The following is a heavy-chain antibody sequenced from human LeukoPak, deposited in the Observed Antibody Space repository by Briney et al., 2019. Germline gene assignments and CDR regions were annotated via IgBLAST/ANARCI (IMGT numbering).Heavy chain of an antibody. J-gene: IGHJ3*02. CDR2: ISSSGSTI. D-gene: IGHD3-22*01. Sequence: KPGGSLRLSCAASGFTFGDYYMSWIRQAPGKGLEWVSYISSSGSTIYYADSVKGRFTISRDNAKNSLYLQMNSLRAEDTAVYYCASAMLGTMMLDAFDIWGQGTMVTVSS. CDR3: ASAMLGTMMLDAFDI. V-gene: IGHV3-11*04. CDR1: GFTFGDYY.